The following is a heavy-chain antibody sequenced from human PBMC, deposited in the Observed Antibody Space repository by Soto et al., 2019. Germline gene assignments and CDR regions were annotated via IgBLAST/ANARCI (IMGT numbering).Heavy chain of an antibody. D-gene: IGHD3-10*01. CDR3: ARKGYGSSSSEAFDI. CDR1: GGSISSYY. CDR2: IYYSGST. J-gene: IGHJ3*02. Sequence: QVQLQESGPGLVKPSETLSLTCTVSGGSISSYYWSWIRQPPGKGLEWIGDIYYSGSTNYNPSLKSRVTIAVDTSKNQFSLKLSSVTAADTAVYYCARKGYGSSSSEAFDIWGQGTMVTVSS. V-gene: IGHV4-59*01.